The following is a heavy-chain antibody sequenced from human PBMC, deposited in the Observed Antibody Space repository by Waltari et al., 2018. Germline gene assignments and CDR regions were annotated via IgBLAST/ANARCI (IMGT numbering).Heavy chain of an antibody. CDR2: IYSGGNT. J-gene: IGHJ4*02. V-gene: IGHV3-53*01. CDR3: ARDDSYGQFMRFDF. Sequence: EVQLVESGGGLIQPGGSLRLSCEASGLTVSRNYMSWVRQAPGKGLEWLSAIYSGGNTFDADSGKGRFNISIDNSKNTLYLQMNSLRVDDTAVYYCARDDSYGQFMRFDFWGQGTVVTVSS. D-gene: IGHD5-18*01. CDR1: GLTVSRNY.